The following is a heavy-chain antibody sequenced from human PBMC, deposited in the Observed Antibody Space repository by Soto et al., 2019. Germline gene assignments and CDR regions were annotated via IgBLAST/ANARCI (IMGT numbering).Heavy chain of an antibody. D-gene: IGHD2-2*01. J-gene: IGHJ5*02. CDR1: GDSIGGGASF. Sequence: SETLSLTCTVSGDSIGGGASFWSWIRQPPGKGLEWIANVYYSGSSYYNPSLKSRLTISVDTTKNQFSLQLKSMTAADTAVYYCAKLSCTSSTCYFPGWFDPWGQGTLVTVSS. CDR2: VYYSGSS. CDR3: AKLSCTSSTCYFPGWFDP. V-gene: IGHV4-31*03.